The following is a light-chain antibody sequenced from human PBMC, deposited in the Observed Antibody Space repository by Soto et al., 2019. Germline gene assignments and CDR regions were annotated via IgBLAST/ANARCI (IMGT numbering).Light chain of an antibody. V-gene: IGLV2-8*01. Sequence: QSALTQPPSASGSPGQSVTISCTGTSSDIGAYNFVSWYQQHPGKAPKLLIYEVNKRPSGVPDRFSGSKSGNTASLTVSGLQAEDEADYYCTSNAVTNPYVFGTGTKLTVL. J-gene: IGLJ1*01. CDR1: SSDIGAYNF. CDR3: TSNAVTNPYV. CDR2: EVN.